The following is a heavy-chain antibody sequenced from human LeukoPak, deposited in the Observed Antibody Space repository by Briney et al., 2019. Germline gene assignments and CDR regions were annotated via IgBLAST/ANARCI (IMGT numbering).Heavy chain of an antibody. CDR3: AKRHYDILTSYYKALDY. CDR2: ITDSGGST. Sequence: SGGSLTLPCAASGFIFNNYAMSWLRQAPGKGLEWVSPITDSGGSTYYADSVKGRFSISRDNSKNALYLQMNSLKAEDTAVYYCAKRHYDILTSYYKALDYWGRGTLVTVSS. CDR1: GFIFNNYA. V-gene: IGHV3-23*01. D-gene: IGHD3-9*01. J-gene: IGHJ4*02.